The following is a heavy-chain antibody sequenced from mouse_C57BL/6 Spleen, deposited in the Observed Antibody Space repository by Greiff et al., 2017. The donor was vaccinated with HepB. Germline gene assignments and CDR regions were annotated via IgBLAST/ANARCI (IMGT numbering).Heavy chain of an antibody. Sequence: EVKLQQSGAELVRPGASVKLSCTASGFNIKDYYMHWVKQRPEQGLEWIGRIDPEDGDTEYAPKFQGKATMTADTSSNTAYLQLSSLTSEDTAVYYCTTLKYDYYGDYYAMDYWGQGTSVTVSS. CDR2: IDPEDGDT. D-gene: IGHD1-1*01. V-gene: IGHV14-1*01. CDR1: GFNIKDYY. CDR3: TTLKYDYYGDYYAMDY. J-gene: IGHJ4*01.